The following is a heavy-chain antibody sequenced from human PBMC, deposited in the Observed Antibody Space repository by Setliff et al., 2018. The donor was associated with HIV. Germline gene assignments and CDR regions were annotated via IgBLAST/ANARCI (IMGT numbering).Heavy chain of an antibody. J-gene: IGHJ4*02. CDR2: ISYRSSYI. V-gene: IGHV3-21*01. Sequence: GGSLRLSCAASDFTFSTYCMNWVRQAPGKGLEWISSISYRSSYIYYSDSVKGRFTISRNDAENSLFLQLNSLRDEDTGLYYCAKDRDEKWGSTPTDFWGQGTLVTVSS. CDR3: AKDRDEKWGSTPTDF. CDR1: DFTFSTYC. D-gene: IGHD1-26*01.